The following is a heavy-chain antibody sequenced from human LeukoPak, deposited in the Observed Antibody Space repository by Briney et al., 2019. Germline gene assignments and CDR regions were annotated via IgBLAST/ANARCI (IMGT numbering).Heavy chain of an antibody. CDR3: ARDEKDTAMVRDYYYYGMDV. D-gene: IGHD5-18*01. CDR1: GFTFSSYA. Sequence: PGGSLRLSCAASGFTFSSYALHWVRQAPGKGLEWVAVISYDGNFKYYADSVKGRFTISRDNAKNSLYLQMNSLRAEDTAVYYCARDEKDTAMVRDYYYYGMDVWGQGTTVTVSS. CDR2: ISYDGNFK. V-gene: IGHV3-30*04. J-gene: IGHJ6*02.